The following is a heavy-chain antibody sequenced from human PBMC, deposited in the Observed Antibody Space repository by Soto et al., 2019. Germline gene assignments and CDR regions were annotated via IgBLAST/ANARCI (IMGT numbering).Heavy chain of an antibody. CDR1: GFAFDDYT. J-gene: IGHJ4*02. V-gene: IGHV3-43*01. CDR3: PKDGSVAGSNSLLES. D-gene: IGHD6-19*01. CDR2: IGCDGGMT. Sequence: PGGSLRLSCAASGFAFDDYTMHWVRQVPGKGLEWVSAIGCDGGMTYYADAVTGRFTISRDNTKNSLSLRMSSLTAEDTALYFWPKDGSVAGSNSLLESWGQGTLVNGPS.